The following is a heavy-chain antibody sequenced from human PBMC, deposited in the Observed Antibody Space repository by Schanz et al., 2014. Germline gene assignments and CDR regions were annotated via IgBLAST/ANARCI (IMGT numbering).Heavy chain of an antibody. CDR1: GYPFTSDD. D-gene: IGHD3-10*01. CDR2: MNPNSGDT. V-gene: IGHV1-8*01. Sequence: QVQVVQSGAEVKKPGASVKVSCRASGYPFTSDDITWVRQAPGQGLEWMGWMNPNSGDTGYPRKFQDRVTMTRNTSISTAYMELNSLTSEDTAVHYCARGRGFYDYWGQGTLVTVSA. J-gene: IGHJ4*02. CDR3: ARGRGFYDY.